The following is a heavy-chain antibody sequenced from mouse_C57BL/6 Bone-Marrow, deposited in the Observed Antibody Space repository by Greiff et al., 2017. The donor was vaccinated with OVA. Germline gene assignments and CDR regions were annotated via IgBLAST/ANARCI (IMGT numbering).Heavy chain of an antibody. Sequence: QVKLQQSGAELARPGASVKLSCKASGYTFTSYGISWVKQSTGQGLEWIGVFYPRSGNNYYNEKFKGTATLTADKSSSTEYMELSSLTSEDSSVYDSARKKAGLAYWDRGTRVTVTA. CDR1: GYTFTSYG. CDR3: ARKKAGLAY. J-gene: IGHJ3*01. V-gene: IGHV1-81*01. CDR2: FYPRSGNN.